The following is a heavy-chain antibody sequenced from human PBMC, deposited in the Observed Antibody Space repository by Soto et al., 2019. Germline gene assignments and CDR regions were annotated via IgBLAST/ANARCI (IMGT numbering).Heavy chain of an antibody. V-gene: IGHV3-11*01. CDR3: ASHYDMWSGYLSPVDY. CDR1: EYTFSDYY. J-gene: IGHJ4*02. CDR2: IDTSGTKI. Sequence: GGSLRLSCATSEYTFSDYYMSWIRQAPGKGLEWISYIDTSGTKIYYADSVKGRFTITRDNAKNSLYLEMNSLRDEDTAVYYCASHYDMWSGYLSPVDYWGQGTLVTVSS. D-gene: IGHD3-3*01.